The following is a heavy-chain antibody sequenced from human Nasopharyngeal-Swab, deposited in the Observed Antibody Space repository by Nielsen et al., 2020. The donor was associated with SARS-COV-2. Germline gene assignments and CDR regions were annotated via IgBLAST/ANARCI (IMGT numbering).Heavy chain of an antibody. CDR1: GYIFPSYW. J-gene: IGHJ4*02. D-gene: IGHD3-10*01. CDR3: ARQGTYFFDSGSLDY. Sequence: GESLKISCKASGYIFPSYWIGWVRQMPGKGPEWMGSIFPDDSDTKYSPSFEGQVTISADKSINTAYLQWSSLKASDTAIYYCARQGTYFFDSGSLDYWGQGTQVTVSS. V-gene: IGHV5-51*01. CDR2: IFPDDSDT.